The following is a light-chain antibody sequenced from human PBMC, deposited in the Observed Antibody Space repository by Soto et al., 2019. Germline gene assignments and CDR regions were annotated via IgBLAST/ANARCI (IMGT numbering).Light chain of an antibody. J-gene: IGLJ2*01. CDR2: EVS. V-gene: IGLV2-14*01. CDR1: SSDVGGYNY. Sequence: QSALTQPASVSGSPGQSITISCTGTSSDVGGYNYVSWYQQHPGKAPKLMIYEVSNRPSGVSNRFSGSKSGNTASLTISGLQAEDEADYYCCSYTSSSTVVFGGGTQLTVL. CDR3: CSYTSSSTVV.